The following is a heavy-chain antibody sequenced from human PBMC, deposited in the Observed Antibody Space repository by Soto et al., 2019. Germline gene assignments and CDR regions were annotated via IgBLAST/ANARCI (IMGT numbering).Heavy chain of an antibody. CDR1: GGPISSGGYS. V-gene: IGHV4-30-2*01. D-gene: IGHD1-26*01. Sequence: QLQLQEPGSGLVKPSQTLSLTCAVSGGPISSGGYSWSWIRQPPGKGLEWIGYIYHSGSTYYNPSLKSRVTISADRSKNQFSLKLSSVTAADTAVYYCARAGLVGATALDYWGQGTLVTVSS. CDR3: ARAGLVGATALDY. CDR2: IYHSGST. J-gene: IGHJ4*02.